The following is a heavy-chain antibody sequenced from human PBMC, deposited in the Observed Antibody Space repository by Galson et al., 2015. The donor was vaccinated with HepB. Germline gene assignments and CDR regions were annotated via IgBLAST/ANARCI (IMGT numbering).Heavy chain of an antibody. Sequence: SLRLSCAASGFTFSGYAMHWVRQAPGKGLEYVSAISSNGGSTYYADSVKGRFTISRDNSKNTLYLQMSSPRAEDTAVYYCVKDCRTGIGGTSCYAGVYYYYGMDVWGQGTTVTVSS. J-gene: IGHJ6*02. CDR3: VKDCRTGIGGTSCYAGVYYYYGMDV. CDR1: GFTFSGYA. V-gene: IGHV3-64D*06. D-gene: IGHD2-2*01. CDR2: ISSNGGST.